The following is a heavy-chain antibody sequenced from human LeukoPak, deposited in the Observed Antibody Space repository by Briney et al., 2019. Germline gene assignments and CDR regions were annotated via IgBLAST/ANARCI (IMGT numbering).Heavy chain of an antibody. CDR2: ISNSGSS. J-gene: IGHJ5*02. Sequence: SETLSLTCTVSGASLCRFYGSWMPHPPGEGVECGGYISNSGSSNYNASFKCRVTISVDSSSNQYSLKLSSVTAADTAVYYCARDLAAAGRGGWFDPWGQGTLVTVSS. D-gene: IGHD6-13*01. V-gene: IGHV4-59*01. CDR1: GASLCRFY. CDR3: ARDLAAAGRGGWFDP.